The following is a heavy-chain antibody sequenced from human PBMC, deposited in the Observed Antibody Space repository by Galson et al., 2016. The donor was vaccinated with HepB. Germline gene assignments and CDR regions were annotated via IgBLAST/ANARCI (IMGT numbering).Heavy chain of an antibody. V-gene: IGHV1-8*01. CDR3: ARNREFTGDFDY. CDR2: MTPNSGKT. Sequence: SVKVSCKASGYTFTNYDINWVRQATGQGLEWLGWMTPNSGKTGYAQKFQGRLTLTRDTSTSTAYMELSSLTSDDTAVYFCARNREFTGDFDYWGQEALVTVSS. J-gene: IGHJ4*02. D-gene: IGHD7-27*01. CDR1: GYTFTNYD.